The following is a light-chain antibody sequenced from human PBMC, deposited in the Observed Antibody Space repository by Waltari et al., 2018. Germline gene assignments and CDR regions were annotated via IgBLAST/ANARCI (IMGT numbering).Light chain of an antibody. CDR3: QRFASSEFT. CDR1: QSVSDRH. CDR2: DAS. V-gene: IGKV3D-20*01. Sequence: ENLLTPSPATLSLSPGERASLSCGASQSVSDRHLAWYQQKPGLAPRLLIYDASKRATGVPDRFSGSRSGTDFTLTISRLEPEDFAVYYCQRFASSEFTFGPGTKVDI. J-gene: IGKJ3*01.